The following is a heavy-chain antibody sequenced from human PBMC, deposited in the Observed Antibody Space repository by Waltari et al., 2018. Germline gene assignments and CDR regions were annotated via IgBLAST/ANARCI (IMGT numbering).Heavy chain of an antibody. V-gene: IGHV4-39*01. Sequence: QLQLQESGPGLVKPSETLSLTCTVSGGSISSSSSYWGWIRQPPGKGLEWIGSIYYSGSTYYNPSLKSRVTISVDTSKNQFSLKLSSVTAADTAVYYCARRTGDSSGYYSDAFDIWGQGTMVTVSS. CDR2: IYYSGST. CDR1: GGSISSSSSY. J-gene: IGHJ3*02. CDR3: ARRTGDSSGYYSDAFDI. D-gene: IGHD3-22*01.